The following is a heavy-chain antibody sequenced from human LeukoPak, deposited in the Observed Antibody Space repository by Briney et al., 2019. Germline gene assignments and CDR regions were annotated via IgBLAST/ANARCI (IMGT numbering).Heavy chain of an antibody. CDR1: GFTFSSYA. V-gene: IGHV3-30-3*01. J-gene: IGHJ6*02. CDR2: ISYGGSYK. D-gene: IGHD6-13*01. Sequence: PGRSLRLSCAASGFTFSSYAMHWVRQAPGKGLEWVAVISYGGSYKYYADSVKGRFTISRDNSKNTLYLQMNSLTAEDTAVYYFSREIAAVPNYYYGMDVWGQGTTVTVSS. CDR3: SREIAAVPNYYYGMDV.